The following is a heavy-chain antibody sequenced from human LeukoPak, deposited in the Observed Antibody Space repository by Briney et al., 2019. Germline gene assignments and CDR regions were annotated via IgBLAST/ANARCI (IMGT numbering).Heavy chain of an antibody. D-gene: IGHD2-2*02. V-gene: IGHV1-46*01. J-gene: IGHJ4*02. CDR1: GYTFTSYY. Sequence: ASVKLSCTASGYTFTSYYIHWVRQAPGQGLEWMGIINPSGGSTSSAQKFQGRVTMTRDMSTSTVYMELSSLRSEDTAVYYCARAYCSSTSCYRAPYFDYWGQGTLVTVSS. CDR3: ARAYCSSTSCYRAPYFDY. CDR2: INPSGGST.